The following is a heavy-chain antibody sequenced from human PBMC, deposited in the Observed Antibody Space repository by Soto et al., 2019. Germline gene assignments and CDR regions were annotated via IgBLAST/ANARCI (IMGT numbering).Heavy chain of an antibody. Sequence: GGSLRLSCAASGFTFSSYAMHWVRQAPGKGLEWVAVISYDGSNKYYADSVKGRFTISRDNSKNTLYLQMNSLRAEDTAVYYCARDGVVSEHYYYHYGMAVWDHGTTVIVSS. V-gene: IGHV3-30-3*01. J-gene: IGHJ6*02. CDR3: ARDGVVSEHYYYHYGMAV. CDR2: ISYDGSNK. CDR1: GFTFSSYA. D-gene: IGHD2-8*01.